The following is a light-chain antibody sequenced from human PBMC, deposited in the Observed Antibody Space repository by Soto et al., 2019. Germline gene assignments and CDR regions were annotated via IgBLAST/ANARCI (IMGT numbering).Light chain of an antibody. V-gene: IGKV3-20*01. CDR1: QSVSSSY. CDR3: HQYGSPPRT. Sequence: EIVLTQSPGTLSLSPGERATLSCRASQSVSSSYLAWYQQKPGQAPRLLLYGAYSRATGNPDRFSGSGSGTDFTLTISRLEAEEFAVYSCHQYGSPPRTFGQGTKVEI. CDR2: GAY. J-gene: IGKJ1*01.